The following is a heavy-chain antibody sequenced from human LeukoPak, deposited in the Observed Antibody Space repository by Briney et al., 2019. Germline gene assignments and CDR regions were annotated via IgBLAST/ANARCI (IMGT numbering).Heavy chain of an antibody. CDR3: ARQSSGYYYGWFDP. CDR2: IFYTGNT. J-gene: IGHJ5*02. D-gene: IGHD3-22*01. CDR1: GGSILDSTYY. Sequence: SETLSLTCTVSGGSILDSTYYWAWIRQPPGKGLEWIATIFYTGNTHYNPPLKSRVTMSVDTVKNQFSLNLNSVTAADTAVYCARQSSGYYYGWFDPWGQGTLVTVSS. V-gene: IGHV4-39*01.